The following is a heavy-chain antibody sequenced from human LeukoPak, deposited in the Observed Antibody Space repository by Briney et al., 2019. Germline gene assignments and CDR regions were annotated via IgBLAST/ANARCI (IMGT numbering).Heavy chain of an antibody. CDR3: SRAGLSEGYSYGSHFDY. V-gene: IGHV3-49*03. J-gene: IGHJ4*02. D-gene: IGHD5-18*01. CDR2: IRSRPFGGTT. Sequence: GGSLRLSCTTSGFTFGDYAMSWFRLTPGKGLEWVSYIRSRPFGGTTEYAASVKDRFTISRDDSKSVAYLLMSSLKTEDTAVYFCSRAGLSEGYSYGSHFDYWGQGTLVTVSS. CDR1: GFTFGDYA.